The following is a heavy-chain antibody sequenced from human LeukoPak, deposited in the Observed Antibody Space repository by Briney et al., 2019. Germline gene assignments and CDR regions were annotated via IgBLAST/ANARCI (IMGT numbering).Heavy chain of an antibody. CDR1: GYTFTSYD. Sequence: GASVKVSCKASGYTFTSYDINWVRQATGQGLEWMGWVNPNSGGTNYAQKFQGRVTMTRDTSISTAYMELSRLRSDDTAVYYCARRMAKTYFDYWGQGTLVTVSS. D-gene: IGHD2-8*01. CDR3: ARRMAKTYFDY. V-gene: IGHV1-2*02. J-gene: IGHJ4*02. CDR2: VNPNSGGT.